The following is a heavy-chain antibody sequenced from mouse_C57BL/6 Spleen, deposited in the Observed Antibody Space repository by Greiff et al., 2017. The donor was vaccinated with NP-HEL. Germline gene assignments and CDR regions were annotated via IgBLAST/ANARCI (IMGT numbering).Heavy chain of an antibody. J-gene: IGHJ2*01. D-gene: IGHD4-1*01. V-gene: IGHV1-82*01. CDR1: GYAFSSSW. Sequence: QVQLKESGPELVKPGASVKISCKASGYAFSSSWMNWVKQRPGKGLEWIGRIYPGDGDTNYNGKFKGKATLTADKSSSTAYMQLSSLTSEDSAVYFCARAELGRDYFDYWGQGTTLTVSS. CDR3: ARAELGRDYFDY. CDR2: IYPGDGDT.